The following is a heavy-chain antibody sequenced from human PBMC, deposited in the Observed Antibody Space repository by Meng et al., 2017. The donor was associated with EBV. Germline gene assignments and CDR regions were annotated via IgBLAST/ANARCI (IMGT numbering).Heavy chain of an antibody. Sequence: QVQLVQSGAEVKKPGSSVKVSCKTSGGTFRSDAVSWVRQAPGQGLEWMGGLIPMSDAPHYAQKFQGRVTMTADESTNTHYTDLSGLRFEDTAVYYCASESGRGFTPDYWGQGTLVTVSS. CDR1: GGTFRSDA. CDR3: ASESGRGFTPDY. J-gene: IGHJ4*02. D-gene: IGHD3-10*01. CDR2: LIPMSDAP. V-gene: IGHV1-69*01.